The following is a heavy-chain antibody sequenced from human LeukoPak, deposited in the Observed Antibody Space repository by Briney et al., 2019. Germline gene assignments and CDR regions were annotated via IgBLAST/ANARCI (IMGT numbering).Heavy chain of an antibody. Sequence: GGSLRLSCAASGFTVSSNYMSWVRQAPGKGLEWVSVIYSGGSTYYADSVKGRFTISRDNSKNTLYLQMNGLRAEDTAVYYCLTRSTDYWGQGTLVTVSS. CDR2: IYSGGST. CDR1: GFTVSSNY. CDR3: LTRSTDY. V-gene: IGHV3-53*01. D-gene: IGHD3-9*01. J-gene: IGHJ4*02.